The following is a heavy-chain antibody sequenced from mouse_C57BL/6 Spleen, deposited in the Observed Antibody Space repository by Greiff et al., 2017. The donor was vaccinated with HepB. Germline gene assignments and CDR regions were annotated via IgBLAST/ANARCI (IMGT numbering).Heavy chain of an antibody. D-gene: IGHD2-3*01. V-gene: IGHV1-61*01. CDR2: IYPSDSET. Sequence: QVQLQQPGAELVRPGSSVKLSCKASGYTFTSYWMDWVKQRPGQGLEWIGNIYPSDSETHYNQKFKDKATLTVDKSSSTAYMQLSSLTSEDSAVYYCARDDGYSFAYWGQGTLVTVSA. J-gene: IGHJ3*01. CDR3: ARDDGYSFAY. CDR1: GYTFTSYW.